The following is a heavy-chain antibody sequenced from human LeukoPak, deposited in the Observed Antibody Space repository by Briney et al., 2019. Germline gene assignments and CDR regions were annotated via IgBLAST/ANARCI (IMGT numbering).Heavy chain of an antibody. D-gene: IGHD3-10*01. CDR1: GFTFSSYW. V-gene: IGHV3-7*01. J-gene: IGHJ4*02. CDR3: ARDRDDYYGSGSSHY. CDR2: IKQDGSEK. Sequence: GGSLRLSCAASGFTFSSYWMSWVRQASGKGLEWVANIKQDGSEKYYVDSVKGRFTISRDNAKNSLYLQMNSLRAEDTAVYYCARDRDDYYGSGSSHYWGQGTLVTVSS.